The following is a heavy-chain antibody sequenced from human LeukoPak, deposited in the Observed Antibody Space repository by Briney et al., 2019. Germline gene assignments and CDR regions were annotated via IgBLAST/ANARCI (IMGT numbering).Heavy chain of an antibody. V-gene: IGHV4-34*01. J-gene: IGHJ6*03. D-gene: IGHD3-22*01. CDR2: INPSGRI. Sequence: PSETLSLTCAVYGGSFSGYYWTWIRQAPGKGLEWIGEINPSGRISYNPSLKSRLTISVDASKIQFSLNLRSLTAADTAVYYCARGRQEVSMIVVVMTAVSYYLDVWGKGTTVTVS. CDR3: ARGRQEVSMIVVVMTAVSYYLDV. CDR1: GGSFSGYY.